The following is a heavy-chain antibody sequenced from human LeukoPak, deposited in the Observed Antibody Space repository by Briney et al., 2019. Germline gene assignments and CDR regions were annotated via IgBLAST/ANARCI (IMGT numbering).Heavy chain of an antibody. J-gene: IGHJ5*02. CDR1: GYTFTSYY. CDR3: AREHYDSSGYWSSGAWFDP. Sequence: ASVKVSCKASGYTFTSYYMHWVRQAPGQGLEWMGIINPSGGSTSYAQKFQGRVTMTRDMSTSTVYMELSSLRSEDTAVYYCAREHYDSSGYWSSGAWFDPWGQGTLVTVSS. V-gene: IGHV1-46*01. D-gene: IGHD3-22*01. CDR2: INPSGGST.